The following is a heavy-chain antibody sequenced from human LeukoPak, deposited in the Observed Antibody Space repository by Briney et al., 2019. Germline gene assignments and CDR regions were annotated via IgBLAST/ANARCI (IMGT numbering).Heavy chain of an antibody. V-gene: IGHV3-48*04. J-gene: IGHJ6*03. D-gene: IGHD1-26*01. Sequence: PGGSLRLSCAVSGFTLSNYSMNWVRQAPGKGLEWISYISGNGFTIHYADSVKGRFTISRDNAKNSLYLQMNSLRAEDTAVYYCARDPYSGSYGNYYYYFMDVWGKGTTVTISS. CDR3: ARDPYSGSYGNYYYYFMDV. CDR2: ISGNGFTI. CDR1: GFTLSNYS.